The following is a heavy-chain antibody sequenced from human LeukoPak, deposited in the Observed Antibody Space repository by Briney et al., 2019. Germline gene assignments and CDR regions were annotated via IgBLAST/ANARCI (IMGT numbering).Heavy chain of an antibody. D-gene: IGHD6-19*01. Sequence: GASVKVSCKASSYTFTSYGINWVRQAPGQGLEWMGWISAYNGNTNYAQKLQGRVTMTTDTSTSTAYMELRSLRSDDTAVYYCARTVAGTWSPATETWVPFDYWGQGTLVTVSS. CDR1: SYTFTSYG. V-gene: IGHV1-18*01. J-gene: IGHJ4*02. CDR2: ISAYNGNT. CDR3: ARTVAGTWSPATETWVPFDY.